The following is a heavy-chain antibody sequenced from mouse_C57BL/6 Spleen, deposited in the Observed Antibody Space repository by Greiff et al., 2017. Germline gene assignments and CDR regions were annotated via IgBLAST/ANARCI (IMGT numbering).Heavy chain of an antibody. CDR2: IYPGSGST. J-gene: IGHJ2*01. D-gene: IGHD2-5*01. V-gene: IGHV1-55*01. Sequence: QVQLKQSGAELVKPGASVKMSCKASGYTFTSYWITWVKQRPGQGLEWIGDIYPGSGSTNYNEKFKSKATLTVDTSSSTAYMQLSSLTSEDSAVYYCARGSYYSNPRFDYWGQGTTLTVSS. CDR1: GYTFTSYW. CDR3: ARGSYYSNPRFDY.